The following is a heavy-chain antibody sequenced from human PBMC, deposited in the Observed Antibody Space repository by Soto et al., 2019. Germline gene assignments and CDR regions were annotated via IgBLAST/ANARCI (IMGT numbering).Heavy chain of an antibody. J-gene: IGHJ5*02. CDR1: GYTFISSD. CDR2: ISAYNGNT. CDR3: ARVRSPGHPPYNWFDP. Sequence: ASVKVSRKASGYTFISSDITWVRQAPGQGLEWMGWISAYNGNTNVPQNLQGRVILTTDTSTDTAYMELRSLRSDDTAMYYCARVRSPGHPPYNWFDPWGQGTLVTVSS. V-gene: IGHV1-18*04.